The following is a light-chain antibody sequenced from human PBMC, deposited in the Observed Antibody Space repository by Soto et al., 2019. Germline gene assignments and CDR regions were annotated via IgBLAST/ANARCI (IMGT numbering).Light chain of an antibody. J-gene: IGKJ1*01. Sequence: DIQMTQSPSSLSASVGDRVTITCRASQDIQDALGWYQQKPGKAPKRLIYAASSLQSGVPSRFSGRRYGTEFTLTISSLQPDDSATYYCLQHDSNVWTFGQGTKVDIK. CDR1: QDIQDA. CDR2: AAS. V-gene: IGKV1-17*01. CDR3: LQHDSNVWT.